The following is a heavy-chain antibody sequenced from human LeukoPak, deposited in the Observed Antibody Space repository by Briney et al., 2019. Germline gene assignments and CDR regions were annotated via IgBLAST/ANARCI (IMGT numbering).Heavy chain of an antibody. D-gene: IGHD2-2*01. CDR3: WRTRVRAGMGIDY. CDR2: IYSDGST. V-gene: IGHV3-53*01. J-gene: IGHJ4*02. CDR1: GFTVSSNY. Sequence: PGGSLRLSCAASGFTVSSNYMSWVRQAPGKGLEWVSVIYSDGSTYYADSVKGRFTISRDNSKSTLYLQMNSRRSEDTAVDYCWRTRVRAGMGIDYWGQGSLVSVSS.